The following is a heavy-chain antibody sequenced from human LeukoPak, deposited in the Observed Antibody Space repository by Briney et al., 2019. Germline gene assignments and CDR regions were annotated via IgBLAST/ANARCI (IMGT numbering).Heavy chain of an antibody. CDR2: ISSDGSNK. Sequence: GGSLRLSCAASRFTFNTFGKHWVRQAPGKGLEWVAVISSDGSNKYYADSVKGRFTISRDNSKDTLYLQMSSLTIEDTAVYYCRAATKYLDYYYDYWGQGTLVTVSS. CDR3: RAATKYLDYYYDY. CDR1: RFTFNTFG. V-gene: IGHV3-30*03. D-gene: IGHD3-22*01. J-gene: IGHJ4*02.